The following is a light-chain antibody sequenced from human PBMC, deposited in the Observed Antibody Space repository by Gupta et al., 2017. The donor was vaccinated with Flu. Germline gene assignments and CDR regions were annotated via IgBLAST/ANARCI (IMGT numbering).Light chain of an antibody. CDR2: DAS. CDR3: QHYDNLPSVT. V-gene: IGKV1-33*01. J-gene: IGKJ5*01. CDR1: RDITNH. Sequence: DIQMTQSPSYLSASVGDRVTITCQASRDITNHLNWYQQKPGKAPKLLIYDASNLETGVPSRFGGSGSGTDFTFAISTLQPEDIATYYCQHYDNLPSVTFGQGTRLEIK.